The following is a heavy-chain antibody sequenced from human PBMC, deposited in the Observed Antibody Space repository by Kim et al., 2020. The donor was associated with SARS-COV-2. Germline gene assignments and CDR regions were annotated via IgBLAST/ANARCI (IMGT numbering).Heavy chain of an antibody. Sequence: KSRVTISVDTSKNQFSLKLSSVTAADTAVYYCAREIYSNYAGDDYNWFDPWGQGTLVTVSS. V-gene: IGHV4-59*01. J-gene: IGHJ5*02. CDR3: AREIYSNYAGDDYNWFDP. D-gene: IGHD4-4*01.